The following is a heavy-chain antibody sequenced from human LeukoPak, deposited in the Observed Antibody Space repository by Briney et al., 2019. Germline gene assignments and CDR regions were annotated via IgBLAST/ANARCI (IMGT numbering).Heavy chain of an antibody. CDR1: GGSISSYY. CDR2: IYYSGST. CDR3: ARLSDSDSNGYYWGFEY. Sequence: SETLFLTCTVSGGSISSYYWSWIRQPPGKGLECIGYIYYSGSTNYNPSLKSRVTISVDTSKNQFSLKLSSVTAADTAVYYCARLSDSDSNGYYWGFEYWGQGTLVTVSS. J-gene: IGHJ4*02. V-gene: IGHV4-59*08. D-gene: IGHD3-22*01.